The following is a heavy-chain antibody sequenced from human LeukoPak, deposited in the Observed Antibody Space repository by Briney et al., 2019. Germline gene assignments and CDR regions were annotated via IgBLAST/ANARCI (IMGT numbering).Heavy chain of an antibody. CDR3: TRTSPGIPLDF. J-gene: IGHJ4*02. CDR2: ISHTGRT. CDR1: GVSFSGYY. Sequence: SETLSLTCGVSGVSFSGYYWSWIRQAPGKGPEWIGEISHTGRTAYNPSLKSRVTISLDTSKNQFSLKLTFVSAADTAAYYCTRTSPGIPLDFWGQGTLVTVSS. V-gene: IGHV4-34*01. D-gene: IGHD1-26*01.